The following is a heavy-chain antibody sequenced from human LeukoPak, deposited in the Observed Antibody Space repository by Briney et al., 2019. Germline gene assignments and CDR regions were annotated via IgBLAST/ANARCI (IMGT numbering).Heavy chain of an antibody. CDR2: INPDSGGT. CDR3: ARGLWSPLYYYYYYMDV. CDR1: GYTFTGYY. D-gene: IGHD5-18*01. J-gene: IGHJ6*03. Sequence: ASVKVSCKASGYTFTGYYMHWVRQAPGHALEWMGWINPDSGGTNYAQKFQGRVTMTRDTSINTAYMELSRLRSDDTAVYYCARGLWSPLYYYYYYMDVWGKGTTVTVSS. V-gene: IGHV1-2*02.